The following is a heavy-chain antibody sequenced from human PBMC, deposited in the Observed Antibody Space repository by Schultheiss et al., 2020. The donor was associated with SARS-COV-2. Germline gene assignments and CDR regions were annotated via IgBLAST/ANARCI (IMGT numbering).Heavy chain of an antibody. CDR1: GYTFTGYY. J-gene: IGHJ5*02. CDR3: ARDYDFWSGKNWLDP. Sequence: ASVKVSCKASGYTFTGYYMHWVRQATGQGLEWMGWMNPNSGHTGYTQKFQGRVTITRDTSASTAYMELSSLRSEDTAVYYCARDYDFWSGKNWLDPWGQGTLVTVSS. D-gene: IGHD3-3*01. CDR2: MNPNSGHT. V-gene: IGHV1-8*03.